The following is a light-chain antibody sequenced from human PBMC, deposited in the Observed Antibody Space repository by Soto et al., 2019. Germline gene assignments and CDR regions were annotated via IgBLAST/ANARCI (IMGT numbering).Light chain of an antibody. CDR3: TSYTASSTLL. Sequence: QSVLTQPASVSGSPGQSITISCTGTTSDIGDYNYVSWYQHLPDKVPKLIISLVSNRPSGVSNRFSGSKSGNTASLTISGLQADEEADYYCTSYTASSTLLFGTGTKVTVL. V-gene: IGLV2-14*01. J-gene: IGLJ1*01. CDR1: TSDIGDYNY. CDR2: LVS.